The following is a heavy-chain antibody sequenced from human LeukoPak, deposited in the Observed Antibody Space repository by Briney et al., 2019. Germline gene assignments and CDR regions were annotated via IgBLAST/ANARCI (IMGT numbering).Heavy chain of an antibody. CDR1: GYTFTGYY. J-gene: IGHJ4*02. CDR3: ARAGEGGPYYFDS. Sequence: ASVKVACKASGYTFTGYYLHWARQAPGRGRDWMGRINPKIGGTNYAQKFQGRGTMPRDTSVSTAYLELSRLRADGTAVYYCARAGEGGPYYFDSWGQGTLVTVSS. V-gene: IGHV1-2*06. D-gene: IGHD3-10*01. CDR2: INPKIGGT.